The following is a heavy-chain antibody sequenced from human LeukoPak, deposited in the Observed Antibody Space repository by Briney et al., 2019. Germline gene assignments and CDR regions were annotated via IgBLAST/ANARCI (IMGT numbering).Heavy chain of an antibody. J-gene: IGHJ4*02. Sequence: SETLSLTCTVSGGSISSGGYYWGWLRQHPGKGLEWIGYIYESGSTYYNPSLKSRVTISVDTSKNQFSLKLSSVTAADTAVYYCARGRPSDYWGQGTLVTVSS. D-gene: IGHD6-6*01. CDR1: GGSISSGGYY. CDR3: ARGRPSDY. V-gene: IGHV4-31*03. CDR2: IYESGST.